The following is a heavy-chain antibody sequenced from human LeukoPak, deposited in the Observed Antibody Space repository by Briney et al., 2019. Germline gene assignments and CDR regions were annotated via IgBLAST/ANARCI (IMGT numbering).Heavy chain of an antibody. CDR2: IRYDGSNK. CDR3: AKDHRGRYSSGCLDY. D-gene: IGHD6-19*01. J-gene: IGHJ4*02. CDR1: GFTFSSYG. Sequence: GGSLRLSCAASGFTFSSYGMHWVRQAPGKGLEWVAFIRYDGSNKYYADSVKGRFTVSRDNSKNTLYLQMNSLRAEDTAVYYCAKDHRGRYSSGCLDYWGQGTLVTVSS. V-gene: IGHV3-30*02.